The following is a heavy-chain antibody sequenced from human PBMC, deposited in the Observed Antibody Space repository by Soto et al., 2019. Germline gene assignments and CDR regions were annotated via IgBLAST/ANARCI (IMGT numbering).Heavy chain of an antibody. CDR1: GGTFSSYA. V-gene: IGHV1-69*06. D-gene: IGHD3-22*01. CDR3: AGGRPTTGLDYYDSSGYYFGPGSESYYYYGMEV. J-gene: IGHJ6*02. Sequence: QVQLVQSGAEVKKPGSSVKVSCKASGGTFSSYAISWVRQAPGQGLEWMGGIIPIFGTANYAQKFQGRVTITADKSTSKVLMELSSLRSEDTAVYYCAGGRPTTGLDYYDSSGYYFGPGSESYYYYGMEVWGQGTTVTVSS. CDR2: IIPIFGTA.